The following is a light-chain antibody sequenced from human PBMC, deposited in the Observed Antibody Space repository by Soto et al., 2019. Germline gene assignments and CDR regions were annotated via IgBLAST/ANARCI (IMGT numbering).Light chain of an antibody. CDR2: GAS. CDR3: QQYNNWPPP. Sequence: EIVMTQSPATLSVSPGERATLSCRASQSVSSNLAWYQQKPGQAPRLLIYGASTRATGIPARFSGSGSGTEFPLTLSSLQSEDFAVYYCQQYNNWPPPFGGGTKVEIK. J-gene: IGKJ4*01. V-gene: IGKV3-15*01. CDR1: QSVSSN.